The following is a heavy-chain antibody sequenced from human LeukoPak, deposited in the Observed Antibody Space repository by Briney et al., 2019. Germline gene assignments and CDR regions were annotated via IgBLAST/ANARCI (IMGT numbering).Heavy chain of an antibody. CDR3: ARPLRLEPGDYYYYYGMDV. V-gene: IGHV3-33*01. CDR1: GFTFSSYG. D-gene: IGHD1-1*01. J-gene: IGHJ6*02. Sequence: GGSLRLSCAASGFTFSSYGMHWVRQAPGKGLEWVAVIWYDGSNKYYADSVKGRFTISRDNSKNTLYPQMNSLRAEDTAVYYCARPLRLEPGDYYYYYGMDVWGQGTTVTVSS. CDR2: IWYDGSNK.